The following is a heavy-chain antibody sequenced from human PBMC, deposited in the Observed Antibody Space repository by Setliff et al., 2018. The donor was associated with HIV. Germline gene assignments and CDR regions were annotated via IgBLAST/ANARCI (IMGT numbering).Heavy chain of an antibody. CDR3: GRGGVPAAYDW. D-gene: IGHD2-2*01. Sequence: HPGGSLRLSCVASGFTLGDYYMHWVRQAPGKGLVWVSHINGDGSTIDYADSVKGRFTITRDKARNTLYLEMSSLRAEDTAVYYCGRGGVPAAYDWWGQGTLVTVSS. J-gene: IGHJ4*02. CDR2: INGDGSTI. V-gene: IGHV3-74*01. CDR1: GFTLGDYY.